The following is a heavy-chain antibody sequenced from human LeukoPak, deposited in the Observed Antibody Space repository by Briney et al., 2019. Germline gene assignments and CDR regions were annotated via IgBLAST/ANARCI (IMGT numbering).Heavy chain of an antibody. CDR1: GGTSSSYA. D-gene: IGHD1-26*01. CDR3: ARGGGSYRMDY. CDR2: IIPIFGKA. V-gene: IGHV1-69*13. J-gene: IGHJ4*02. Sequence: SVKVSCKASGGTSSSYAISWVRQAPGEGLEWMGGIIPIFGKANYAQKFQGRVTITADESTSTAYMELSSLRSEDTAVYYCARGGGSYRMDYWGQGTLVTVFS.